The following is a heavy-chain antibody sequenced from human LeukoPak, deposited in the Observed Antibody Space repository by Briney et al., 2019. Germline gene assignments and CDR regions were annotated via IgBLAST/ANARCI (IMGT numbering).Heavy chain of an antibody. CDR2: IQQDGTET. CDR1: GFTFSTSW. J-gene: IGHJ4*02. D-gene: IGHD1-26*01. V-gene: IGHV3-7*01. CDR3: ARDHALREDYFDY. Sequence: GGSLRLSCAASGFTFSTSWMSWVRQAPGKGLEWVANIQQDGTETYYVDSVKGRFTISRDNAKNSLCLQMNSLRAEDTAVYYCARDHALREDYFDYWGQGTLVTVSS.